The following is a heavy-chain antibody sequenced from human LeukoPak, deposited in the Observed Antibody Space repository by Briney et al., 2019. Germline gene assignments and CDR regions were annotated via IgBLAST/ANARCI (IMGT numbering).Heavy chain of an antibody. CDR3: ARDLDVSGTYYNLGY. CDR2: IIPIFGTA. V-gene: IGHV1-69*13. Sequence: ASVKVSCKASGGTFSNYAIGWVRQAPGQGLEWMGGIIPIFGTANYAQKFQDRLTITADESTNTAYMELSSLRSEDTAVYYCARDLDVSGTYYNLGYWGQGTLVTVSS. J-gene: IGHJ4*02. D-gene: IGHD3-10*01. CDR1: GGTFSNYA.